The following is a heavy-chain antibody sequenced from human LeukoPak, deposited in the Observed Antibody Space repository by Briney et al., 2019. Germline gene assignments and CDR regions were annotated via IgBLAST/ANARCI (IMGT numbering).Heavy chain of an antibody. V-gene: IGHV3-15*01. J-gene: IGHJ4*02. CDR3: TTLGLGGY. CDR1: GFTFSDAW. CDR2: IKSNTDGGTT. D-gene: IGHD3-16*01. Sequence: GGSLRLSCAASGFTFSDAWMNWVRQAPGRGLEWVGRIKSNTDGGTTDYAAPVKGKLTISRDDSKNTLYLQMTGLRIEDTAVYYCTTLGLGGYWGQGTLVTVSS.